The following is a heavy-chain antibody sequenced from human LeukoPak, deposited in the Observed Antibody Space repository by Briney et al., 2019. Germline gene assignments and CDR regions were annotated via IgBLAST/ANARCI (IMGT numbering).Heavy chain of an antibody. CDR2: ISNSGGST. CDR1: GFTFSNYA. D-gene: IGHD5-12*01. V-gene: IGHV3-23*01. J-gene: IGHJ4*02. CDR3: AKGGSFDY. Sequence: GGSLRLSCAASGFTFSNYAMSWVRQAPGKGLEWVSGISNSGGSTYYADSVKGRLTISRDNSKNTLDLQMNSLRAEDTAVYYCAKGGSFDYWGRGTLVTVSS.